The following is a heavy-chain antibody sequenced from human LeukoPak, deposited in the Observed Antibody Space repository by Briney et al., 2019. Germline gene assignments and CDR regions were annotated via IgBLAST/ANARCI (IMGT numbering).Heavy chain of an antibody. CDR3: TRARGARYLDY. Sequence: GGSLRLSCTASGFTFGDYAMSWVRQAPGKGLEWVGFIRSKAYGGTTEYAASVKGRFNISRDDSKSIAYLQMNSLKTEDTSVYYCTRARGARYLDYWGQGTLVTVSS. J-gene: IGHJ4*02. CDR2: IRSKAYGGTT. CDR1: GFTFGDYA. V-gene: IGHV3-49*04. D-gene: IGHD1-26*01.